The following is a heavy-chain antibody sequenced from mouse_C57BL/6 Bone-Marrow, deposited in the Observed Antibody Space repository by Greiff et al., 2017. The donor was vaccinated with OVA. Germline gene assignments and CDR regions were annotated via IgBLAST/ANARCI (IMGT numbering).Heavy chain of an antibody. V-gene: IGHV1-4*01. J-gene: IGHJ3*01. D-gene: IGHD2-1*01. CDR2: INPSSGYT. CDR1: GYTFTSYT. Sequence: QVQLQQSGAELARPGASVKMSCKASGYTFTSYTMHWVKQRPGQGLEWIGYINPSSGYTKYNQKFKDKATLTADKSSRTAYMQLSRLKSQESAVYNCAREDGNWFAYWGQGTLVTVSA. CDR3: AREDGNWFAY.